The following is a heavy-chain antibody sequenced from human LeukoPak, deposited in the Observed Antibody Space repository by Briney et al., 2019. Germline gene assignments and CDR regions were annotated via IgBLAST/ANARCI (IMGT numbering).Heavy chain of an antibody. CDR1: GFTFSSYW. CDR3: ARAEWSLGGHDAFDI. CDR2: INSDGSST. Sequence: PGGSLRLSCAASGFTFSSYWMHWVRQAPGKGLVWVSRINSDGSSTSYADSVKGRFTISRDNAKNTLYLQMNSLRAEDTAVYYCARAEWSLGGHDAFDIWGQGTMVTVSS. J-gene: IGHJ3*02. D-gene: IGHD3-3*01. V-gene: IGHV3-74*01.